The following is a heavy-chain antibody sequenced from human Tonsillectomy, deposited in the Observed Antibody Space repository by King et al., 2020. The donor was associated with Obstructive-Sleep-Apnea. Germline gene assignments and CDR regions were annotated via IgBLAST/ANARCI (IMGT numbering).Heavy chain of an antibody. CDR3: AKVEILYYYDSSGYYYFDY. V-gene: IGHV3-23*04. D-gene: IGHD3-22*01. J-gene: IGHJ4*02. Sequence: QLVQSGGGLVQPGGSLRLSCAASGFTFSSYAMSWVRQSPGKGLEWVSAIIGSGGSTYYADSVKVRFTISRDNSKNTLYLQMNSLRAEDTAVYYCAKVEILYYYDSSGYYYFDYWGQGTLVTVSS. CDR1: GFTFSSYA. CDR2: IIGSGGST.